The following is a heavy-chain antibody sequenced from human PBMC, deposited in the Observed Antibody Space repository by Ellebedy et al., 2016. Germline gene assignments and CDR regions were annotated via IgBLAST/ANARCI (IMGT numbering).Heavy chain of an antibody. CDR3: APTRRGYAFDI. D-gene: IGHD1-1*01. CDR1: GGTFSSYA. CDR2: IIPIFGTA. V-gene: IGHV1-69*13. J-gene: IGHJ3*02. Sequence: SVKVSCXASGGTFSSYAISWVRQAPGQGLEWMGGIIPIFGTANYAQKFQGRVTITADESTSTAYMELSSLRSEDTAVYYCAPTRRGYAFDIWGQGTMVTVSS.